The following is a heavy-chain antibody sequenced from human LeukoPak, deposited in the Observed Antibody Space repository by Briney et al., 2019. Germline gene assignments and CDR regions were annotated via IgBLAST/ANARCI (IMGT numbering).Heavy chain of an antibody. V-gene: IGHV3-11*06. D-gene: IGHD1-26*01. CDR3: AREDAGGTYSFDY. CDR2: ISSTSSHT. J-gene: IGHJ4*02. Sequence: GGSLRLSCAASGFTFSDSYMSWIRQAAGKGLEWISYISSTSSHTNYADSVKGRFTISRDNSKNTLYLQMDSLTAEDTAVYYCAREDAGGTYSFDYWGQGTLVTVSS. CDR1: GFTFSDSY.